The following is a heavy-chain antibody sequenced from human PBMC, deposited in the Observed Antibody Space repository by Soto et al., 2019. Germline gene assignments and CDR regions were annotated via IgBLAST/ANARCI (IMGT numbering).Heavy chain of an antibody. CDR1: GGTFSSYA. D-gene: IGHD5-12*01. CDR2: IIPIFGTA. V-gene: IGHV1-69*01. CDR3: ARGPYSGYDYVGNYFDY. Sequence: QVQLVQSGAEVKKPGSSVKVSCKVSGGTFSSYAISWVRQAPGQGLEWMGGIIPIFGTANYAQKFQGRVTITADESTSTAYMELSSLRSEDTAVYYCARGPYSGYDYVGNYFDYWGQGTLVTVSS. J-gene: IGHJ4*02.